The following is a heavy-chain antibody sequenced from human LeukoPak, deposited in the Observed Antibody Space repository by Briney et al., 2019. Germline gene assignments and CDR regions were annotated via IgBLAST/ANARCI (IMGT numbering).Heavy chain of an antibody. CDR2: ISGSGGST. D-gene: IGHD4/OR15-4a*01. CDR3: AKERDYGPADY. Sequence: GGSLRLFCAASGFTFSSYAMSWVRQAPGKGLEWVSAISGSGGSTDYADSVKGRFTVSRDNSKNTLFLQMNSLRAEDTAIYYCAKERDYGPADYWGQGTLVTVSS. CDR1: GFTFSSYA. V-gene: IGHV3-23*01. J-gene: IGHJ4*02.